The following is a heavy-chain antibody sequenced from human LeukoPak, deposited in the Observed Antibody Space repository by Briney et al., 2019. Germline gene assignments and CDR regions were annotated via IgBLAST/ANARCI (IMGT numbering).Heavy chain of an antibody. CDR3: ARGTSVHGGPTVWFDP. D-gene: IGHD1-26*01. V-gene: IGHV4-61*02. Sequence: KPSQTLSLTCSVFGDSINAGSYYWSWIRQAAGQGLQWIGRIHTSGKTMYRDSLKSRLTMSLDTSKNVFLLTLNSVTAADTAVYFCARGTSVHGGPTVWFDPWGQGTLVTVSS. CDR2: IHTSGKT. J-gene: IGHJ5*02. CDR1: GDSINAGSYY.